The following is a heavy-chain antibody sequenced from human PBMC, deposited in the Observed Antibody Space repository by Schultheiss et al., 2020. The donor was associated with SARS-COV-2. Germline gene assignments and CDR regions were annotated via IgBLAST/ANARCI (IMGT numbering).Heavy chain of an antibody. CDR2: IYHSGST. V-gene: IGHV4-4*02. CDR1: GGSISSSNW. D-gene: IGHD3-22*01. CDR3: ARDMIDYDSSGYSGYYYYGMDV. Sequence: SETLSLTCAVSGGSISSSNWWSWVRQPPGKGLEWIGEIYHSGSTNYNPSLKSRVTISVDKSKNQFSLKLSSVTAADTAVYYCARDMIDYDSSGYSGYYYYGMDVWGQGTTVTVSS. J-gene: IGHJ6*02.